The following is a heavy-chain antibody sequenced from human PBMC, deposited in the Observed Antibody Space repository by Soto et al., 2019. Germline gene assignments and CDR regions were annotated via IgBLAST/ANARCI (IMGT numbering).Heavy chain of an antibody. D-gene: IGHD2-8*01. J-gene: IGHJ5*02. CDR2: ISQSGDNT. Sequence: PGGSLRLSCVGSGFTFSSHAMSWVRRAPGKGLEWVSAISQSGDNTYYGDSVKGRFTVSRDNSKNTMYLQMNSLRADDTAVYYCAKGSYTNYNWFDPWGQGTLVTVSS. V-gene: IGHV3-23*01. CDR3: AKGSYTNYNWFDP. CDR1: GFTFSSHA.